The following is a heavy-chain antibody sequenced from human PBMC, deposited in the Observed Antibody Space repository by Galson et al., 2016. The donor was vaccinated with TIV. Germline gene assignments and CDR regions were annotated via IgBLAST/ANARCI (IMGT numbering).Heavy chain of an antibody. D-gene: IGHD4-23*01. CDR2: ISGSGGIT. V-gene: IGHV3-23*01. J-gene: IGHJ3*02. CDR3: AKRRNYGGDSFEN. Sequence: EWVSGISGSGGITYFADSVKGRFTISRDNSMNTLYLQLNSLRAEDTAVYYCAKRRNYGGDSFENWGQGTMVTVSS.